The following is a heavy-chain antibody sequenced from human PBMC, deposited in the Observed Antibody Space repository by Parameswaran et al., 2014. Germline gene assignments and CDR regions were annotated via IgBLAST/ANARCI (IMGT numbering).Heavy chain of an antibody. CDR2: IFSNDEK. D-gene: IGHD6-13*01. CDR3: ARLRIAAAGGFSHVYYYYYMDV. Sequence: RWIRQPPGKALEWLAHIFSNDEKSYSTSLKSRLTISKDTSKSQVVLTMTNMDPVDTATYYCARLRIAAAGGFSHVYYYYYMDVWGKGTTVTVSS. V-gene: IGHV2-26*01. J-gene: IGHJ6*03.